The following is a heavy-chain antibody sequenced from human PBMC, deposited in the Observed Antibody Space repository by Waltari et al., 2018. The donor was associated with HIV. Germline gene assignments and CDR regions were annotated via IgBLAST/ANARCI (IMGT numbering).Heavy chain of an antibody. Sequence: QVQLPESGPGLVTPSETLSLTCSFSGGSIPNHSLRWIRQSPEKGLEWIGYIYFNGNTNYNSSLKSRVTMSADTSKNQISLKLTSVTAADSAKYYCARGPIMTPGNFYNGFDVWGRGTTVTVSS. D-gene: IGHD2-15*01. CDR1: GGSIPNHS. CDR2: IYFNGNT. CDR3: ARGPIMTPGNFYNGFDV. J-gene: IGHJ6*02. V-gene: IGHV4-59*11.